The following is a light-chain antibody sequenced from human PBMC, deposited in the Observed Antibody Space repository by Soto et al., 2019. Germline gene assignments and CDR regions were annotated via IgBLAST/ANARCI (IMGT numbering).Light chain of an antibody. V-gene: IGKV1-9*01. Sequence: IQLTQSPSSLSASVGDRVTITCRASQGISSYLAWYQQKPGKAPKLLIYAASTLQSGGPSRFSGSGSGTDFTLTISSLQPEDFATYYCQQLNTPPRGFTFGPGTKVDIK. CDR2: AAS. J-gene: IGKJ3*01. CDR1: QGISSY. CDR3: QQLNTPPRGFT.